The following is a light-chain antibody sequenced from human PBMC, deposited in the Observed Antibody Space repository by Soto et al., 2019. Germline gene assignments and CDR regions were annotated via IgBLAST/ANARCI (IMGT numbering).Light chain of an antibody. V-gene: IGLV2-23*01. J-gene: IGLJ2*01. CDR2: EGS. Sequence: QSALTQPASVSGSPGQSITISCTGTSRDVGSYNLVSWYQQHPGKAPKLMIYEGSKRPSGVSNRFSGSKSGNTASLTISGLQAEDEADYYCCSYVGSSTSVVFGGGTKVTVL. CDR3: CSYVGSSTSVV. CDR1: SRDVGSYNL.